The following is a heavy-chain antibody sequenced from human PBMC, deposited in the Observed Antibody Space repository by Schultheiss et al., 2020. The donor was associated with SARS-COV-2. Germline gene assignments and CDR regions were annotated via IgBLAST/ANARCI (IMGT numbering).Heavy chain of an antibody. D-gene: IGHD3-22*01. Sequence: GGSLRLSCAVYGGSFSGYYWSWIRQPPGKGLEWVAVILYYGSNKYYADSVKVRFTISRDNSKNTLYLQMNSLRAEDTAVYYCARGLLSDKGYYWVGYFDYWGQGTLVTVSS. V-gene: IGHV3-33*08. J-gene: IGHJ4*02. CDR3: ARGLLSDKGYYWVGYFDY. CDR1: GGSFSGYY. CDR2: ILYYGSNK.